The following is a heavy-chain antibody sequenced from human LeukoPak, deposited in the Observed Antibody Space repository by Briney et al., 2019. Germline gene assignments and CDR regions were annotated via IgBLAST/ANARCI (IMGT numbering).Heavy chain of an antibody. CDR2: IYYSGST. V-gene: IGHV4-39*01. CDR3: ARNKVVAAAVPDAFDI. CDR1: GGSISSSSYY. D-gene: IGHD2-15*01. Sequence: PSETLSLTCTVSGGSISSSSYYWGWIRQPPGKGLEWIGSIYYSGSTYYNPSLKSRVTISVDTPKNQFSLKLSSVTAADTAVYYCARNKVVAAAVPDAFDIWGQGTMVTVSS. J-gene: IGHJ3*02.